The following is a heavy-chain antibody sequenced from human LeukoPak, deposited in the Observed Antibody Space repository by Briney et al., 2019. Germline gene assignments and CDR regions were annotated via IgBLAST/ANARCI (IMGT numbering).Heavy chain of an antibody. D-gene: IGHD6-19*01. CDR2: VYYGGDA. V-gene: IGHV4-39*01. CDR3: ARLFSRGWPYYYGLGA. CDR1: GGYIDSSGSY. Sequence: SETLSLTCTVSGGYIDSSGSYWGWIRQPPGKGLEWIGCVYYGGDAYYNPSLKSRVTISADLSKNQFSLSLISVTAADTALYYCARLFSRGWPYYYGLGAWGQGTTVTVSS. J-gene: IGHJ6*02.